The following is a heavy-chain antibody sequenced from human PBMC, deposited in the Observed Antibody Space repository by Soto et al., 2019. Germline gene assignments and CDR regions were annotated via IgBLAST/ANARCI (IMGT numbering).Heavy chain of an antibody. CDR2: IIPIFGTA. V-gene: IGHV1-69*13. Sequence: GASVKVSCKASGGTFSSYAISWVRQAPGQGLEWMGGIIPIFGTANYAQKFQGRVTITADESTSTAYMELSSLRSEDTAVYYCARDHFYYYGSGSYSLDYWGQGTLVTVSS. J-gene: IGHJ4*02. CDR1: GGTFSSYA. D-gene: IGHD3-10*01. CDR3: ARDHFYYYGSGSYSLDY.